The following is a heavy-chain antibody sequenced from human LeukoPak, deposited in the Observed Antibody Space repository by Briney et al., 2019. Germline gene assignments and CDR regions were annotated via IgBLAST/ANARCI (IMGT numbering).Heavy chain of an antibody. CDR3: ARGCSAGTPHNWFDP. CDR2: IFYSGST. D-gene: IGHD6-13*01. CDR1: GGSISGYY. V-gene: IGHV4-59*01. Sequence: PSETLSLTCTVSGGSISGYYWGWIRQPPGKGLYWIGYIFYSGSTNYNLSLNSRVTISVDTSKNQFSLKLSSVTAADTAVYYCARGCSAGTPHNWFDPWGQGTLVTVSS. J-gene: IGHJ5*02.